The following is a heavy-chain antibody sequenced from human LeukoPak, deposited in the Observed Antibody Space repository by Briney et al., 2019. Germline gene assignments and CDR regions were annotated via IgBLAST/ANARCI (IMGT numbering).Heavy chain of an antibody. V-gene: IGHV4-59*01. Sequence: SETLSLTCTVSGGSISSYYWSWIRQPPGKGLEWIGYIYYSGSTNYNPSLKSRVTISVDMSKNQFSLKLSSVTAADTAVYYCARTRGQYQDFDYWGQGTLVTVSS. D-gene: IGHD2-2*01. CDR1: GGSISSYY. CDR2: IYYSGST. J-gene: IGHJ4*02. CDR3: ARTRGQYQDFDY.